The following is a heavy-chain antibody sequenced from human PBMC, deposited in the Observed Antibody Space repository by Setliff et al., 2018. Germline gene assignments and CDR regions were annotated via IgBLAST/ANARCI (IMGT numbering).Heavy chain of an antibody. J-gene: IGHJ4*02. CDR2: IHYSGNT. Sequence: PPGKGLEWIGYIHYSGNTNYNPSLKSRVTISVDTSKNQFSLNLTSVTAADTAVYYCAREGFYCTNGVCYRPFDYWGQGTLVTVSS. D-gene: IGHD2-8*01. CDR3: AREGFYCTNGVCYRPFDY. V-gene: IGHV4-59*12.